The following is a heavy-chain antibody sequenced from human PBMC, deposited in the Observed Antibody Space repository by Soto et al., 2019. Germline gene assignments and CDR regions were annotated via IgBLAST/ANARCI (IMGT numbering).Heavy chain of an antibody. D-gene: IGHD2-15*01. CDR1: GFTFNYYN. V-gene: IGHV3-48*02. CDR2: ISSSSTI. CDR3: ARERIDTAVGFDY. Sequence: ESGGGLVQPGGSLRLSCTASGFTFNYYNMNWVRQAPGKGLEWVSYISSSSTIYYADSVKGRFTISRDNAKNSLYLQMNRLRDEDTAVYYCARERIDTAVGFDYWGQGTLVSVSS. J-gene: IGHJ4*02.